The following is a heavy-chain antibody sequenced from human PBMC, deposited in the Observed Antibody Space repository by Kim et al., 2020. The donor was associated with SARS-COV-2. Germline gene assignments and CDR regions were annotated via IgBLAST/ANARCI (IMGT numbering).Heavy chain of an antibody. V-gene: IGHV3-11*06. CDR3: ARVNYYGSGSFPYGAFDI. J-gene: IGHJ3*02. D-gene: IGHD3-10*01. Sequence: KGRFTIARDNAKNSLYRQMNSLRAENTAVYYCARVNYYGSGSFPYGAFDIWGQGTMVTVSS.